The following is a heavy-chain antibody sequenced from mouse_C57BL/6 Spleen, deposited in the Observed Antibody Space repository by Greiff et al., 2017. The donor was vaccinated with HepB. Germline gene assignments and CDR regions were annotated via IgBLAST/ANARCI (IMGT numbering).Heavy chain of an antibody. CDR2: ISSGGDYI. J-gene: IGHJ3*01. CDR3: TREVTAGFAY. Sequence: DVQLVESGEGLVKPGGSLKLSCAASGFTFSSYAMSWVRQTPEKRLEWVAYISSGGDYIYYADTVKGRFTISRDNARNTLYLQMSSLKSEDTAMYYCTREVTAGFAYWGQGTLVTVSA. CDR1: GFTFSSYA. V-gene: IGHV5-9-1*02. D-gene: IGHD2-1*01.